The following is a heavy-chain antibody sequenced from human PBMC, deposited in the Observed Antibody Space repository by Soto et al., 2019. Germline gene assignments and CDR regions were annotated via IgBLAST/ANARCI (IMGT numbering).Heavy chain of an antibody. CDR3: AKNRNGALVRGVTPTPDY. CDR2: INSDGRKI. J-gene: IGHJ4*02. CDR1: GFTFGSNW. Sequence: EVQLVESGGGLVEPGGSLRLSCAASGFTFGSNWMHWVRQAPGKGLVWVSYINSDGRKITYADSERGRFTISRDNAKYTLYLQMNSLRVENTAVYYCAKNRNGALVRGVTPTPDYWGQGTLVTVSS. V-gene: IGHV3-74*03. D-gene: IGHD3-10*01.